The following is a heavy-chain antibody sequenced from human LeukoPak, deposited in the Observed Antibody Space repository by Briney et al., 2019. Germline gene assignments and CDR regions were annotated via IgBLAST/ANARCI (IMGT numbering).Heavy chain of an antibody. V-gene: IGHV4-59*01. CDR3: ARADRCSSTSCPAYFDY. D-gene: IGHD2-2*01. J-gene: IGHJ4*02. Sequence: ASETLSLTCTVSGGSISTYYWSWIRQPPGEGLEWIGYIFHSGSNNYNPSLKSRVTISVDTSKNQFSLKLSYVTAADTAVYYCARADRCSSTSCPAYFDYWGQGTLVTVSS. CDR2: IFHSGSN. CDR1: GGSISTYY.